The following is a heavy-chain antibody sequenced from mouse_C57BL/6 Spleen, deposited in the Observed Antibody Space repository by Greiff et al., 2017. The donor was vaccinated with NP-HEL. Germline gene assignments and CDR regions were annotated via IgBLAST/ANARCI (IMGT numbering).Heavy chain of an antibody. Sequence: VQLQQSGAELVRPGASVKLSCKASGYTFTDYYINWVKQRPGQGLEWIARIYPGSGNTYYNEKFKGKATLTAEKSSSTAYMQLSSLTSEDSAVYFCARDYYGSSDGYFDVWSTGTTVTVSS. CDR3: ARDYYGSSDGYFDV. CDR1: GYTFTDYY. J-gene: IGHJ1*03. CDR2: IYPGSGNT. D-gene: IGHD1-1*01. V-gene: IGHV1-76*01.